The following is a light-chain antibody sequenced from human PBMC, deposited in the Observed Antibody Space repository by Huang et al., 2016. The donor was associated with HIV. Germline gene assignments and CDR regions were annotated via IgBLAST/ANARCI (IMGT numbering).Light chain of an antibody. CDR1: QSVGSY. V-gene: IGKV3-11*01. J-gene: IGKJ4*01. CDR2: DAS. CDR3: QQRTNWPLSLT. Sequence: EVVLTQSPATLSLSPGERATLSCGASQSVGSYLAWYQQKPGQAPRLLRYDASSRAPGIPDRFSGSGSGTDFTLTISSLEPEDFAVYYCQQRTNWPLSLTFGGGTKVEIK.